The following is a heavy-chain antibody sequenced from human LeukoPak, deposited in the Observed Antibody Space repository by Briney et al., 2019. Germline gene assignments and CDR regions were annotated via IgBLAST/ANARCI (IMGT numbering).Heavy chain of an antibody. CDR3: AGTVAYCGGDCYFVTDY. Sequence: GGSLRLSCAASGFTFSSYAMSWVRQAPEKGLEWVSTISGSGGGTYYADSVKGRFTISRDNSKNTLYLQMNSLRAEDTAVYYCAGTVAYCGGDCYFVTDYWGQGTLVTVSS. CDR1: GFTFSSYA. J-gene: IGHJ4*02. V-gene: IGHV3-23*01. CDR2: ISGSGGGT. D-gene: IGHD2-21*02.